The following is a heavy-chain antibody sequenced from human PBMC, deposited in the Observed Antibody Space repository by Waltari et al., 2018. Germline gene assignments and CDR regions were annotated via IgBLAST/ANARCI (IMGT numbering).Heavy chain of an antibody. CDR2: IKQDGSEK. CDR3: ARISGTPTTNWYFDL. CDR1: GFTFSAEW. D-gene: IGHD4-17*01. Sequence: EVQLVDSGGGLVQPGGSLRPSCAASGFTFSAEWMSWVRQSPEKGLEWVANIKQDGSEKLYVDSVRGRFTSSRDNTKNSLYLQMNNLRLDDTSVYYCARISGTPTTNWYFDLWGRGTLVTVS. J-gene: IGHJ2*01. V-gene: IGHV3-7*01.